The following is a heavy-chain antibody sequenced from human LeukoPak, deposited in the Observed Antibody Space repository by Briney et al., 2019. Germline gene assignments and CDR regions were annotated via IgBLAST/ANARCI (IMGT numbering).Heavy chain of an antibody. CDR2: IYYSGST. D-gene: IGHD1-26*01. V-gene: IGHV4-39*07. CDR3: ARGGANFDY. J-gene: IGHJ4*02. CDR1: GGSISSSSYY. Sequence: SETLSLTCTVSGGSISSSSYYWGWIRQPPGKGLEWVGSIYYSGSTYYNPSLKSRVTISVDTSKNQFSLKLSSVTAADTAVYYCARGGANFDYWGQGTLVTVSS.